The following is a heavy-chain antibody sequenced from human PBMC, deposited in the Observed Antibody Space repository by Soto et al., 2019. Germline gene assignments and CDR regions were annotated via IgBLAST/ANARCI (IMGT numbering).Heavy chain of an antibody. CDR2: IGTAGDT. CDR3: ARGLPGGYFDY. J-gene: IGHJ4*02. CDR1: GFTFSSYD. Sequence: VGSLRLSCAASGFTFSSYDMHWVRQATGKGLEWVSAIGTAGDTYYPGSVKGRFTISRENAKNSLYLQMNSLRAGDTAVYYCARGLPGGYFDYWGQGTLVTVSS. V-gene: IGHV3-13*01.